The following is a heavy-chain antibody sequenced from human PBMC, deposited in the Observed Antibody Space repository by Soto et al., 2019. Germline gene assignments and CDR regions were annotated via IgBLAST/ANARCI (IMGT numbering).Heavy chain of an antibody. V-gene: IGHV4-30-4*01. J-gene: IGHJ6*02. D-gene: IGHD3-3*01. CDR1: GGSISSGAYY. CDR2: IYYIGST. Sequence: QVQLQESGPGLVKPSQTLSLTCTVSGGSISSGAYYWSWIRQPPGKGLESNGYIYYIGSTNYNPSLKIRVTISVDTSKSQFSRKLCSVTAADTAVYYCVRLKGYYDFLSGLGSFFYVMDVWGQGTTVTVSS. CDR3: VRLKGYYDFLSGLGSFFYVMDV.